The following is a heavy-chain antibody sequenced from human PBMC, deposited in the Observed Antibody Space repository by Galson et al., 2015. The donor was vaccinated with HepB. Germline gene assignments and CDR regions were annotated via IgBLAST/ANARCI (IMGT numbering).Heavy chain of an antibody. CDR1: GYTFTSYY. CDR3: ARGPLPLTCALGYCSSTSRLGMDV. D-gene: IGHD2-2*01. Sequence: SVKVSCKASGYTFTSYYMHWVRQAPGQGLEWMGIINPSGGSTSYAQKFQGRVTMTRDTSTSTVYMELSSLRSEDTAVYYCARGPLPLTCALGYCSSTSRLGMDVWGQGTTVTVSS. J-gene: IGHJ6*02. V-gene: IGHV1-46*01. CDR2: INPSGGST.